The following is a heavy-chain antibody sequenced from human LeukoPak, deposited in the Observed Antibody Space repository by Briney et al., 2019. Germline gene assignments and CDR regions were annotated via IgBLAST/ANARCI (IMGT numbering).Heavy chain of an antibody. CDR3: AAYRSGGSCYSGGAFDI. D-gene: IGHD2-15*01. CDR1: GYTFTSYA. V-gene: IGHV1-3*01. Sequence: ASVKVSCKASGYTFTSYAMHWVRQAPGQRLEWMGWIDAGNGNTKYSQKFQGRVTITRDTSASTAYMELSSLRSEDTAVYYCAAYRSGGSCYSGGAFDIWGQGTMVTVSS. J-gene: IGHJ3*02. CDR2: IDAGNGNT.